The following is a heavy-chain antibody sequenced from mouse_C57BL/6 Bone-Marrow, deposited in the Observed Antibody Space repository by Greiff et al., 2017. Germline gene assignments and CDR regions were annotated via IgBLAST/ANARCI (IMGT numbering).Heavy chain of an antibody. J-gene: IGHJ1*03. Sequence: QVQLQQPGAELVKPGASVKLSCKASGYTFTSYWMHWVKQRPGRGLEWIGRIDPNSGGTKYNEKFKSKATLTADKSSSTAYMQLSSLTSEDSAVYFCARDYYGRSYDWYFDVWGTGTTVTVSS. CDR3: ARDYYGRSYDWYFDV. CDR2: IDPNSGGT. CDR1: GYTFTSYW. D-gene: IGHD1-1*01. V-gene: IGHV1-62-3*01.